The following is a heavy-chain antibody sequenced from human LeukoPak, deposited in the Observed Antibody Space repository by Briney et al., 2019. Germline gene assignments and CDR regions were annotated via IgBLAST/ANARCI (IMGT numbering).Heavy chain of an antibody. J-gene: IGHJ5*02. Sequence: GSLRLSCAASGFTFSSYAMSWVRQAPGKGLEWVSAISGSGGSTYYADSVKGRFTISRDNSKNTLYLQMNSLRAEDTAVYYCAKDQYSSGWYNWFDPWGQGTLVTVSS. CDR2: ISGSGGST. CDR3: AKDQYSSGWYNWFDP. CDR1: GFTFSSYA. D-gene: IGHD6-19*01. V-gene: IGHV3-23*01.